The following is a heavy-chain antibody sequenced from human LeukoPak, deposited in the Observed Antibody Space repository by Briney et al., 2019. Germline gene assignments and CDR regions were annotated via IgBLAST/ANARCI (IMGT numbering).Heavy chain of an antibody. CDR3: ARWGTAMVSGGFDY. CDR1: GYTFTGYY. Sequence: GASVKVSCKASGYTFTGYYMHWVRQAPGQGLEWMGWINPNSGGTNYAQKFQGRVTMTRDTSISTAYMELSRLRSDDTAVYYCARWGTAMVSGGFDYWGQGTLVTVSS. J-gene: IGHJ4*02. V-gene: IGHV1-2*02. CDR2: INPNSGGT. D-gene: IGHD5-18*01.